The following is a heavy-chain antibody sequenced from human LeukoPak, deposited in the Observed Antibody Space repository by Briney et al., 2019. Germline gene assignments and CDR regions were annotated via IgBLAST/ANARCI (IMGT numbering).Heavy chain of an antibody. V-gene: IGHV3-21*01. CDR2: ISSSSSYI. Sequence: GGSLRLSCAASGFTFSSYSMNWVRQAPGKGLEWVSSISSSSSYIYYADSVKGRFTISRDNAKNSLYLQMNSLRAEDTAVYYCAGSGYCSGGSCYSDYWGQGTLVTVSS. CDR1: GFTFSSYS. J-gene: IGHJ4*02. D-gene: IGHD2-15*01. CDR3: AGSGYCSGGSCYSDY.